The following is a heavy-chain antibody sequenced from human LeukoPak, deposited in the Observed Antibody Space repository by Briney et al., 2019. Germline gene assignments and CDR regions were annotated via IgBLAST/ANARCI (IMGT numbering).Heavy chain of an antibody. J-gene: IGHJ4*02. D-gene: IGHD2-2*01. CDR1: GFTFSSYA. CDR3: AKGWGYCSSTSCYGTFDY. V-gene: IGHV3-23*01. Sequence: GGSLRLSCAASGFTFSSYAMGWVRQAPGKGLEWVSAISGSGGSTYHADSVKGRFTISRDNSKNTLYLQMNSLRAEDTAVYYCAKGWGYCSSTSCYGTFDYWGQGTLVTVSS. CDR2: ISGSGGST.